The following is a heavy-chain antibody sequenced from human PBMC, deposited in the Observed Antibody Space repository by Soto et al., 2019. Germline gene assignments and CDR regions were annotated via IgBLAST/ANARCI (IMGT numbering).Heavy chain of an antibody. CDR1: GASVSTGAYY. CDR2: VYESGCT. Sequence: PSETLSLTCTVSGASVSTGAYYWGWVRQRPGRGLEWIGYVYESGCTYYNMSLKSRLTISLDRSNNQFSLGLTSVTAADTAVYYCVRALRHTDMVYPWFDPWGQRTLVTVSS. D-gene: IGHD5-18*01. V-gene: IGHV4-31*03. CDR3: VRALRHTDMVYPWFDP. J-gene: IGHJ5*02.